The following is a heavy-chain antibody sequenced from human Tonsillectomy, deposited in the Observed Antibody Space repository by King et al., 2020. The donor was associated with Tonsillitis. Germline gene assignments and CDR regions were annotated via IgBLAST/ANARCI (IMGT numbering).Heavy chain of an antibody. D-gene: IGHD3-22*01. CDR3: ARAPYYCDSSDDYSRIDS. Sequence: HVQLQQWGAGLLKPSETLSLTCAVYGGSFSGYYWNWIRQPPGGGLEWIGEINHSGSTNYNPSFKSRGTVSVDTSKNQFSLTLSSVTAADTAVYYCARAPYYCDSSDDYSRIDSWGQGTLVTVSS. V-gene: IGHV4-34*01. CDR2: INHSGST. J-gene: IGHJ5*02. CDR1: GGSFSGYY.